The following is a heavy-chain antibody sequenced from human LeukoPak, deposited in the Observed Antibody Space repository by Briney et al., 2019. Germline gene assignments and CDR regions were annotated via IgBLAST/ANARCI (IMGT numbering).Heavy chain of an antibody. V-gene: IGHV4-4*09. CDR3: ARTTYYYDSSGENTFDY. CDR1: GGSISSYY. D-gene: IGHD3-22*01. J-gene: IGHJ4*02. CDR2: IYTSGST. Sequence: SETLSLTCTVSGGSISSYYWSWIRQPPGQGLEWIGYIYTSGSTNYNPSLKRRVTISVDTSKNQFSLKLSSVTAAGTAVYYCARTTYYYDSSGENTFDYWGQGTLVTVSS.